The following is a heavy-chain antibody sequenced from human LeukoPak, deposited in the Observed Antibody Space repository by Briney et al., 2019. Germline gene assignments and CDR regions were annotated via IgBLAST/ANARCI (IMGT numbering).Heavy chain of an antibody. V-gene: IGHV4-59*12. Sequence: SETLSLTCTVSGGSISSYYWSWIRQPPGKGLEWIGYIYYSGSTNYNPSLKSRVTISVDTSKNQFSLKLSSVTAADTAVYYCASTMLGYCTNGVCPGGWFDPWGQGTLVTVSS. CDR1: GGSISSYY. CDR3: ASTMLGYCTNGVCPGGWFDP. D-gene: IGHD2-8*01. CDR2: IYYSGST. J-gene: IGHJ5*02.